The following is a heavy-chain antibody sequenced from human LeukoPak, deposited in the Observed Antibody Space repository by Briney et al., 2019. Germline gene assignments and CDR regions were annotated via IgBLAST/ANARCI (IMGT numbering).Heavy chain of an antibody. V-gene: IGHV3-23*01. Sequence: ETLSLTCTVSGGSISSGGSYWSWVRQAPGKGLEWVSAISGSGGSTYYADSVKGRFTISRDNSKNTLYLQMNSLRAEDTAVYYCAKDRGFLGIVVVVAARDAFDVWGQGTMVTVSS. CDR2: ISGSGGST. J-gene: IGHJ3*01. CDR3: AKDRGFLGIVVVVAARDAFDV. D-gene: IGHD2-15*01. CDR1: GGSISSGGSY.